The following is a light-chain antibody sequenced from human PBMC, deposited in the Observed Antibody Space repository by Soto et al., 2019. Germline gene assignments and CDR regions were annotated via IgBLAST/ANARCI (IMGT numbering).Light chain of an antibody. CDR2: GAS. CDR3: QQYGSSPRT. J-gene: IGKJ1*01. V-gene: IGKV3-20*01. Sequence: DIVMTQSPATLSVAPGERVTFSCRASQSVRSTHLAWYQLKPGQAHRLLIYGASSRATGIPDRFSGSGSGTDFTLTISRLEPEDFAVYYCQQYGSSPRTFGQGTKVDIK. CDR1: QSVRSTH.